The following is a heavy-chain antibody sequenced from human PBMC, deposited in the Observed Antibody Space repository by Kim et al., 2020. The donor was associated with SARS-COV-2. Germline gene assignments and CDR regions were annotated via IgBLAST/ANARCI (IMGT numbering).Heavy chain of an antibody. D-gene: IGHD3-3*01. CDR1: GGSISSYY. CDR2: IYYSGST. J-gene: IGHJ4*02. Sequence: SETLSLTCTVSGGSISSYYWSWIRQPPGKGLEWIGYIYYSGSTNYNPSLKSRVTISVDTSKNQFSLKLSSVTAADTAVYYCARSDFWSGYQFDYWGQGTLVTVSS. V-gene: IGHV4-59*13. CDR3: ARSDFWSGYQFDY.